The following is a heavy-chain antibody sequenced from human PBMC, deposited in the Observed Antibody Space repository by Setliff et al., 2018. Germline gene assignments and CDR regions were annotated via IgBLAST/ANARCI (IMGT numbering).Heavy chain of an antibody. CDR1: GFTVRSYY. J-gene: IGHJ6*02. CDR2: IYTGGST. D-gene: IGHD5-12*01. V-gene: IGHV3-66*01. Sequence: GGSLRLSCAASGFTVRSYYMTWVRQAPGKGLERVSVIYTGGSTYYADSVKGRFTISRDDSNNTLYLQMTSLRAEDTAVYYCAGCGYGQYYAMDVWGQGTTVTVSS. CDR3: AGCGYGQYYAMDV.